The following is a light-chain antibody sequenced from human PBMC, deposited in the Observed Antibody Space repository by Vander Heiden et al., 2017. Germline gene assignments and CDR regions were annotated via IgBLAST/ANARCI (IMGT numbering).Light chain of an antibody. CDR2: LGS. Sequence: RSPGVAARASAPISCRSRQSLLHSNGYNYLDWYLQKPGQSPQLLIYLGSNPASGVPDRFSDSGSGTDFTRRIIRVEAQDDGVYYGRQALQTPQTFGEGTKLEIK. CDR3: RQALQTPQT. CDR1: QSLLHSNGYNY. J-gene: IGKJ2*01. V-gene: IGKV2-28*01.